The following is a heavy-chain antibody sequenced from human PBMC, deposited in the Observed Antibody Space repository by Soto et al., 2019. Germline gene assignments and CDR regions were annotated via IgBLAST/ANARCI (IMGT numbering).Heavy chain of an antibody. CDR1: GGTFSTFA. CDR3: ARARFLFNRAGNWLDP. Sequence: QVHLVQSGAEVKRPGSSLKVSCKASGGTFSTFAISWVRQAPGQGLEWMGGIIPIFGTINYGQKFEGRLTITADESTGTAYMALSSLRSDDTAVYYCARARFLFNRAGNWLDPWGQGTLVTVSS. J-gene: IGHJ5*02. CDR2: IIPIFGTI. V-gene: IGHV1-69*01.